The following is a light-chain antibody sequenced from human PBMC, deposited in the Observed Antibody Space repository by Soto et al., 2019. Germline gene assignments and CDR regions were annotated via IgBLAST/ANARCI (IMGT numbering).Light chain of an antibody. CDR3: QSYDSSLSGLV. CDR2: GNS. Sequence: QPVLTQPPSVSGAPGQRVTISCTGSSSNIGAGYDVHWYQQLPGTAPKLLIYGNSNRPSGVPDRFSGSKSVTSASLAITGLQAEDEADYYCQSYDSSLSGLVFGTGTKLTVL. CDR1: SSNIGAGYD. J-gene: IGLJ1*01. V-gene: IGLV1-40*01.